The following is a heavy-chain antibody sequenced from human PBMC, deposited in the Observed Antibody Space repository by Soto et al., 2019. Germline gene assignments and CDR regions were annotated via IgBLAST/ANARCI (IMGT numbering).Heavy chain of an antibody. CDR1: GDSVSSTSAA. D-gene: IGHD6-19*01. J-gene: IGHJ4*02. CDR3: ARGSYYSGWV. V-gene: IGHV6-1*01. Sequence: QVQLQQSGPGLVQPSQTLSLTCAISGDSVSSTSAAWSWIRQSPSRGLEWLGRTYYRSKWYSDYAVSVKSRITIHPDTSKNQFSLQLNSVTPEDTAVYYCARGSYYSGWVWGQGTLVTVSS. CDR2: TYYRSKWYS.